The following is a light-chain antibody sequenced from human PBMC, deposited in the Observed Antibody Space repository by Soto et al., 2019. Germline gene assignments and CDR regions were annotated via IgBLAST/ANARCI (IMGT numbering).Light chain of an antibody. CDR1: SSDVGAYNR. Sequence: QSVLTQPASVSGSPGQSITISCTGTSSDVGAYNRVSWYQQYPGQAPKVIIYEVSNRPSGVSYRFSGSKSGNTASLTISGLQAEDEADYYCNAFTTTSTYVFGTGTKV. J-gene: IGLJ1*01. CDR3: NAFTTTSTYV. CDR2: EVS. V-gene: IGLV2-14*01.